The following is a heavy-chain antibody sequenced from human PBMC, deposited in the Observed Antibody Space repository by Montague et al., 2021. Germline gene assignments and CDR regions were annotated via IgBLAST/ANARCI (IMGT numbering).Heavy chain of an antibody. CDR2: IYYSGNS. CDR1: GASITSNIYY. D-gene: IGHD6-13*01. CDR3: ARVFSSWYVGWFDP. Sequence: SETLSLTCTVSGASITSNIYYWGWIRQSPGKGLEWIGSIYYSGNSFYQPSLKSRITMAVDTSKNQFSLKLSSMTAADTAIYYCARVFSSWYVGWFDPWGQGTLVTVSS. J-gene: IGHJ5*02. V-gene: IGHV4-39*07.